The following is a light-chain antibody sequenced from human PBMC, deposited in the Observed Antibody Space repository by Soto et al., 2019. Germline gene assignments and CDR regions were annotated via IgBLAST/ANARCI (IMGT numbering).Light chain of an antibody. Sequence: DIVMTQSPDFLAVSLGERATITCKSSQSVVYRSSNKSYLAWYQQRPGQPPRLLLNWASTRESGVPDRFLGSGSETDFTLTISSLQAGDEAIYHCQQYYNTPYTFGQGTTLEIK. V-gene: IGKV4-1*01. CDR3: QQYYNTPYT. CDR1: QSVVYRSSNKSY. J-gene: IGKJ2*01. CDR2: WAS.